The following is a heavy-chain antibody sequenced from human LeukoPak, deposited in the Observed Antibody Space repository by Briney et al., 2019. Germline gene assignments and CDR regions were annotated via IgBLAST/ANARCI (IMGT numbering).Heavy chain of an antibody. D-gene: IGHD3-10*01. CDR1: GGSISNSNW. CDR2: IYHSGST. V-gene: IGHV4-4*02. Sequence: SGTLSLTCAVSGGSISNSNWWSWVRQPPGKGLEWIGEIYHSGSTNYKSSLKSRVTISLDKSKNQFSLKLSSVTAADTAVYYCARSDGYGLVGIWGQGTMVTVSS. J-gene: IGHJ3*02. CDR3: ARSDGYGLVGI.